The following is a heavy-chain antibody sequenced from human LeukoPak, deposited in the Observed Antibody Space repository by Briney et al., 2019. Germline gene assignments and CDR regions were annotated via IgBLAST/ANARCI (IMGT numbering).Heavy chain of an antibody. V-gene: IGHV4-34*01. D-gene: IGHD3-16*01. CDR2: TNHSGST. CDR1: GGSFSGYY. Sequence: PSETLSLTCAVYGGSFSGYYWSWIRQPPGKGLEWIGETNHSGSTNYNPSLKSRVTISVDTSKNQFSLKLSSVTAADTAVYYCARGGLLLGWFDPWGQGTLVTVSS. J-gene: IGHJ5*02. CDR3: ARGGLLLGWFDP.